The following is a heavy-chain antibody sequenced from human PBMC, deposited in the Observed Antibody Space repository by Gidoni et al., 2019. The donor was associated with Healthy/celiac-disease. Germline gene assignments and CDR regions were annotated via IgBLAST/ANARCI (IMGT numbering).Heavy chain of an antibody. J-gene: IGHJ2*01. V-gene: IGHV3-74*01. Sequence: VQLVESGGGLVQPGGSLRLSCAASGFSFRSYWMHWFRQAPGKGLVWVSRINSDGSSTSYADSVKGRFTISRDNAKNTLYLQMNSLRAEDTAVYYCARDPGYSSGWYILPHPWYFDLWGRGTLVTVSS. CDR2: INSDGSST. D-gene: IGHD6-19*01. CDR1: GFSFRSYW. CDR3: ARDPGYSSGWYILPHPWYFDL.